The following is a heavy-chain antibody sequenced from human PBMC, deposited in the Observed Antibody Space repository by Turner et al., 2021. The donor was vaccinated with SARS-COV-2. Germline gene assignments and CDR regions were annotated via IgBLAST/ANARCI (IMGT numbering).Heavy chain of an antibody. D-gene: IGHD3-22*01. Sequence: EVQLVESGGGLVKPGGSLRLSCAASGFTFSSYSMNWVRQDPGKGLEWGASISSSSSYIYYADSVKGRFTISRDNAKNSLYLQMNSLRAEDTAVYYCARARWHYYDSSGYYPDAFDIWGQGTMVTVSS. J-gene: IGHJ3*02. CDR2: ISSSSSYI. CDR3: ARARWHYYDSSGYYPDAFDI. V-gene: IGHV3-21*01. CDR1: GFTFSSYS.